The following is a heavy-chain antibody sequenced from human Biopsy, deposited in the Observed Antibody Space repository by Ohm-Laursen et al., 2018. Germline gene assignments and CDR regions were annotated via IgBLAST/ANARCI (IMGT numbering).Heavy chain of an antibody. V-gene: IGHV1-2*02. CDR3: TRGGYYYDSLAYYYWFDP. Sequence: GASVKVSCKVSGYTFTGYHVHWVRQAPGQGLEWMGWINAKTGDTNYAQKFQGRATMTRDTSISTAYVDLSSLRSDDTAVYYCTRGGYYYDSLAYYYWFDPWGQGTLVTVSS. CDR2: INAKTGDT. D-gene: IGHD3-22*01. J-gene: IGHJ5*02. CDR1: GYTFTGYH.